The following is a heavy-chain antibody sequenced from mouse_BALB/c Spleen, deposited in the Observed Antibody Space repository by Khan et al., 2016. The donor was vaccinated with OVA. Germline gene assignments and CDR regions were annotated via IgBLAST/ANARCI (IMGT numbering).Heavy chain of an antibody. CDR3: ARPYRYDGRAWFAY. CDR1: GFDFSRYW. Sequence: EVKLLESGGGLVQPGGSLKLSCAASGFDFSRYWMSWVRQAPGKGLEWIGEINPDSSTINYTPSLKDKFIISRDNAKNTLYLQMSKVRSGDTALYYCARPYRYDGRAWFAYWGQETLVTVSA. CDR2: INPDSSTI. D-gene: IGHD2-14*01. V-gene: IGHV4-1*02. J-gene: IGHJ3*01.